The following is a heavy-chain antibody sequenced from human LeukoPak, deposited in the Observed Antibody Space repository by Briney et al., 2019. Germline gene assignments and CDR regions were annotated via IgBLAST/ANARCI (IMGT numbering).Heavy chain of an antibody. Sequence: SQTLSLTCTVPGGSISSNNHYWSWIRQPAGKGLEWIGRIYTSGSTNYNPSLKSRVTISVDTSKNQFSLKLNSVTAADTAVYYCARARPFDGNWFDPWGQGTLVTVSS. J-gene: IGHJ5*02. CDR3: ARARPFDGNWFDP. CDR2: IYTSGST. V-gene: IGHV4-61*02. D-gene: IGHD3-16*01. CDR1: GGSISSNNHY.